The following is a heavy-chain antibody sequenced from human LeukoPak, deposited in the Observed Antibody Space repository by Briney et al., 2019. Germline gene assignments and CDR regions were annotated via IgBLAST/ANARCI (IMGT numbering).Heavy chain of an antibody. CDR3: ARAPTSSGWAFDY. Sequence: SETLSLTCTVSGNSISSGDNYWSWIRQPAGKGLEWIGRIYTSGSTNYNPSLKSRVTISGDTSKNQFSLRLSSVTAADTAVYYCARAPTSSGWAFDYWGQGTLVTVSS. CDR2: IYTSGST. CDR1: GNSISSGDNY. J-gene: IGHJ4*02. V-gene: IGHV4-61*02. D-gene: IGHD6-19*01.